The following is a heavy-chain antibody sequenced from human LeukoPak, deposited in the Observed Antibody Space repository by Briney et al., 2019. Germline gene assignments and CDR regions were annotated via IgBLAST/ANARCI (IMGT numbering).Heavy chain of an antibody. J-gene: IGHJ3*02. CDR2: ISGDGRST. D-gene: IGHD2-15*01. Sequence: GGSLRLSCAASEFTFSSYWMHWVRQAPGKGLVWVSRISGDGRSTSYADSVKGRFTISRDNAKNTMYLQMNSLRAEDTAVYYCTRDTLFCSGGYCYHDIWGQGTMVTVSS. CDR1: EFTFSSYW. V-gene: IGHV3-74*01. CDR3: TRDTLFCSGGYCYHDI.